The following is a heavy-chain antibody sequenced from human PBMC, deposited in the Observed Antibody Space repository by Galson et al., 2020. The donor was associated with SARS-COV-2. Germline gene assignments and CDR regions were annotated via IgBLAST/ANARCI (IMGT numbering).Heavy chain of an antibody. CDR2: ISGDGGST. CDR3: AKKESPKYSSGSTFDY. J-gene: IGHJ4*02. CDR1: GFTFDDYS. Sequence: TGGSLRLSCTASGFTFDDYSMHWVRQPPGKGLEWVSLISGDGGSTFYADSVKGRFTISRDNSKNSLYLQMNSLRTEDTALYYCAKKESPKYSSGSTFDYWGRGNLVTVSS. V-gene: IGHV3-43*02. D-gene: IGHD6-19*01.